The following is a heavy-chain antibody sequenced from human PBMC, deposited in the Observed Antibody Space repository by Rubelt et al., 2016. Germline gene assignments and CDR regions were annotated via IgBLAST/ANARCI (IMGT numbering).Heavy chain of an antibody. D-gene: IGHD2-15*01. CDR2: IGTAGDT. CDR1: GFTFSRYD. CDR3: ARGYCNGGSCYLFDY. Sequence: GQLVESGGGLVQPGGSLRLSCAASGFTFSRYDMNWIRQPTGKGLEWVSAIGTAGDTYYPVSVKGRFTVSRENAKNSLYLQMNSLRAGDTAVYYCARGYCNGGSCYLFDYWGQGALVTVSS. V-gene: IGHV3-13*04. J-gene: IGHJ4*02.